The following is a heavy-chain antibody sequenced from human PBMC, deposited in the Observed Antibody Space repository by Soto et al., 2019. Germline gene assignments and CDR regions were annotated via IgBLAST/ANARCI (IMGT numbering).Heavy chain of an antibody. J-gene: IGHJ4*02. CDR1: GYTFTGYY. V-gene: IGHV1-2*02. Sequence: ASVKVSCKASGYTFTGYYMHWVRQAPGQGLEWMGWINPNSGGTNYAQKFQGRVTMTRDTSISTAYMELSRLRSDDTAVHYCARAGGRLQSKDIDYWGQGTLVTVSS. CDR3: ARAGGRLQSKDIDY. CDR2: INPNSGGT. D-gene: IGHD3-16*01.